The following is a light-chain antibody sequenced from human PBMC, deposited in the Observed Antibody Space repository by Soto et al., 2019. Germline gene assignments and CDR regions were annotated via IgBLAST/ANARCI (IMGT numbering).Light chain of an antibody. V-gene: IGKV1-9*01. J-gene: IGKJ3*01. CDR2: SAS. CDR1: QGISSY. Sequence: IQLTQSPSSLSASAGDRVTITCRASQGISSYLAWYQQKPGKAPKLLMHSASTLQGGVPSRFSGSGSGTEFTLTISSXQPGDFATYYCQQLHTYPRTFGPGTKVDIK. CDR3: QQLHTYPRT.